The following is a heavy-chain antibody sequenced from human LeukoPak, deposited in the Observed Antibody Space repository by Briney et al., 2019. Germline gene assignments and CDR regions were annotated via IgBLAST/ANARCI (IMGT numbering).Heavy chain of an antibody. J-gene: IGHJ4*01. V-gene: IGHV4-39*01. D-gene: IGHD3-10*01. CDR3: AKPRPGGPFEY. CDR1: GGSISSSSYY. Sequence: SETLSLTCTVSGGSISSSSYYWGWIRQPPGKGLEWIGSIYYSGSTYYNPSLKSRVTISVDTSKNQFSLKLSSVTAADTGVYYRAKPRPGGPFEYLGPGTLVTGPS. CDR2: IYYSGST.